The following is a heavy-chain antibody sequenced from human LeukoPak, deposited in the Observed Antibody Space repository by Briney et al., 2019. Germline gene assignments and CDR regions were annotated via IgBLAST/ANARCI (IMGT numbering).Heavy chain of an antibody. CDR2: ISGSGSTI. D-gene: IGHD4-17*01. V-gene: IGHV3-11*01. CDR3: ARDLDYGVYADY. J-gene: IGHJ4*02. Sequence: PGGSLRLSCAASGFSFSTYAMSWVRQAPGKGLEWVSYISGSGSTIYYADSVKGRFTISRDNAKNSLYLQMNSLRAEDTAVYYCARDLDYGVYADYWGQGTLVTVSS. CDR1: GFSFSTYA.